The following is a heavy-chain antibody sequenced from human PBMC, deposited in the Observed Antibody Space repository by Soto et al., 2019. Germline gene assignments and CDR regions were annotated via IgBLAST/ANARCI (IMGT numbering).Heavy chain of an antibody. CDR1: GYTFTSYY. J-gene: IGHJ4*02. D-gene: IGHD6-13*01. CDR2: INPSGGST. V-gene: IGHV1-46*03. Sequence: QVQLVQSGAEVKKPGASVKASCKASGYTFTSYYMHWVRQAPGQGLEWMGIINPSGGSTSYAQKCQGRVTMTRDTSTSTFYMELSSLRSEDTAVYYCARAAAGIGSFDYWVQGTLVTVSS. CDR3: ARAAAGIGSFDY.